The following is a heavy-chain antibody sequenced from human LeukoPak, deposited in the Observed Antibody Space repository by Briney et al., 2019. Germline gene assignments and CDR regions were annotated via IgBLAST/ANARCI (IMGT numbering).Heavy chain of an antibody. J-gene: IGHJ4*02. CDR1: GFVFRSYA. D-gene: IGHD6-19*01. Sequence: PGGSLRLSCAASGFVFRSYAMNWVRQAPGKGLEWVSGISSSGGTTYYADSVRGRFTISRDNSKNTVYLQMRSLRAEDTAVYYCAHPSSGWTSFDYWGQGTLVTVSS. CDR2: ISSSGGTT. CDR3: AHPSSGWTSFDY. V-gene: IGHV3-23*01.